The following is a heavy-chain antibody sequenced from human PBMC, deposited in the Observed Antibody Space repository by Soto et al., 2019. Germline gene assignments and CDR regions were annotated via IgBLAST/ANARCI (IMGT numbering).Heavy chain of an antibody. V-gene: IGHV1-69*01. CDR2: IIPMFSSS. J-gene: IGHJ4*02. Sequence: QVQLVQSGAEVKKPGSSVKVSCTASGGTFSDYAFSWVRQAPGQGLEWMGGIIPMFSSSSFAQKFQGRITITADDSTRTDYMSLSSLGSADTAMYYCAKDIGFQQHLFVFDLWGPGTLVTVSS. CDR3: AKDIGFQQHLFVFDL. D-gene: IGHD3-10*02. CDR1: GGTFSDYA.